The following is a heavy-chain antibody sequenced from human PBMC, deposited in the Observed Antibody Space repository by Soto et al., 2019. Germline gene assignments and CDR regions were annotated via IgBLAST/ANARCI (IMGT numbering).Heavy chain of an antibody. CDR3: AREPNYGSGRGYGMDV. CDR1: GGSISNYY. Sequence: SETLSLTCSVSGGSISNYYWTWIRQPAGKGLEWIGRMYTSGSTDYNPSLKSRVTMSVDTSKNQFSLNLRSVTAADTAVYYCAREPNYGSGRGYGMDVWGQGTTVTVSS. V-gene: IGHV4-4*07. J-gene: IGHJ6*02. D-gene: IGHD3-10*01. CDR2: MYTSGST.